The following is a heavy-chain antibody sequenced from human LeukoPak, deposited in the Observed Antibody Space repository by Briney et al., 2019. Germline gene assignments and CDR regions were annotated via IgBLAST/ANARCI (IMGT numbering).Heavy chain of an antibody. CDR3: ARAPVGKYYWSYYMDV. CDR2: ISSGSRYI. V-gene: IGHV3-21*01. Sequence: GGSLRLSCAASGFTFNQFHMNWVRQAPGKGLEWVSSISSGSRYIYYGDSVKGRFTISRDNAKNSLYLQMNSLRAEDTAVYFCARAPVGKYYWSYYMDVWGKGTTVTVSS. CDR1: GFTFNQFH. D-gene: IGHD4-23*01. J-gene: IGHJ6*03.